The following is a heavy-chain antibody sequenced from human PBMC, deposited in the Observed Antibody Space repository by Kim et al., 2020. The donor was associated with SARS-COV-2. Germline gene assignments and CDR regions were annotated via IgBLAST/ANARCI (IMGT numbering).Heavy chain of an antibody. Sequence: RFTISRDNSKNTLYLQMNSLRAEDTAVYYCARGPVIELWLGYYYYYGMDVWGQGTTVTVSS. CDR3: ARGPVIELWLGYYYYYGMDV. J-gene: IGHJ6*02. V-gene: IGHV3-30*07. D-gene: IGHD5-18*01.